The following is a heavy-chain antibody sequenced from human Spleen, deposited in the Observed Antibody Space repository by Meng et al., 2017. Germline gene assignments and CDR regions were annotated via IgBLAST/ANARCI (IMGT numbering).Heavy chain of an antibody. J-gene: IGHJ4*02. V-gene: IGHV1-46*02. D-gene: IGHD1-26*01. CDR1: GYPFNSYN. Sequence: QVHLVQSGAEMRTPGPSVKFSCKTSGYPFNSYNLQCVRQAPGQGLEWMAVINPSGGGTSYEQRFQGRVTVTKDTPTTTVYMELSSLGSEDTAVYYCATVGAEFDYWGQGTLVTVSS. CDR3: ATVGAEFDY. CDR2: INPSGGGT.